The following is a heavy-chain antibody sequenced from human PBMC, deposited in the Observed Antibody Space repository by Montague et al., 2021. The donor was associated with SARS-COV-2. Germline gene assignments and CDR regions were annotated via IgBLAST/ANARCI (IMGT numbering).Heavy chain of an antibody. CDR3: ARVEFDGGYDSVPLDV. Sequence: TLSLTCTVSGGSISSGGYYWSWIRQHPGKGLEWIGYIYYSGSTYYNPSLKSRVTISVDTSKNQFSLKLSSVTAADTAVHYCARVEFDGGYDSVPLDVWGQGTTVTVSS. D-gene: IGHD5-12*01. CDR1: GGSISSGGYY. V-gene: IGHV4-31*03. J-gene: IGHJ6*02. CDR2: IYYSGST.